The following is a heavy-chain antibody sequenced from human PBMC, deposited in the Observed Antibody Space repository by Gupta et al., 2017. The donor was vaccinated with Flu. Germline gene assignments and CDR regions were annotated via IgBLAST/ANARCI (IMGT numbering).Heavy chain of an antibody. CDR2: INPDGSST. CDR3: ATVTSGC. Sequence: AYGFTFSSSYLQWVRQAPGKGLGWGSRINPDGSSTTYAESVKGRFTISRDNAKNTLYLQMNSLGDDDTAVYYCATVTSGCWGQGTLVTVSS. J-gene: IGHJ4*02. CDR1: GFTFSSSY. D-gene: IGHD4-17*01. V-gene: IGHV3-74*03.